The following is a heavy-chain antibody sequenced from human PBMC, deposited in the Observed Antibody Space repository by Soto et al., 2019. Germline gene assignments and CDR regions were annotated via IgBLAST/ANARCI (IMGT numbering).Heavy chain of an antibody. CDR3: ARDHIVVVTAMRYYYYGMDV. Sequence: QVQLVQSGAEVKKPGSSVKVSCKASGGTFSSYAISWVRQAPGQGLEWMGGIIPIFGTANYAQKFQGRVTITADESTSQASMEMSRLRSEDTAVYYCARDHIVVVTAMRYYYYGMDVWGQGPTVTVSS. CDR2: IIPIFGTA. CDR1: GGTFSSYA. V-gene: IGHV1-69*01. D-gene: IGHD2-21*02. J-gene: IGHJ6*02.